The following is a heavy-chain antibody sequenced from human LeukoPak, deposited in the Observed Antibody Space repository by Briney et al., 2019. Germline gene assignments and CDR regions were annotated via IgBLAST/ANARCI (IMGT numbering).Heavy chain of an antibody. CDR3: KRLTLTDYYDSSGYWGRRSGQDAFAI. D-gene: IGHD3-22*01. J-gene: IGHJ3*02. Sequence: PGGSLRLSCAACGFTFSIYEMNWVRQARGKGLEWVSCISSSGSTIYYADSVKGRFTISRDNAKNSLYLKMNSLRAEDTAVYYCKRLTLTDYYDSSGYWGRRSGQDAFAIWGQGAMVTVSS. CDR2: ISSSGSTI. CDR1: GFTFSIYE. V-gene: IGHV3-48*03.